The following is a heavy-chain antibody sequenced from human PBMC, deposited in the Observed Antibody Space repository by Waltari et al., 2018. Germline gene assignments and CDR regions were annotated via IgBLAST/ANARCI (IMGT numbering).Heavy chain of an antibody. D-gene: IGHD3-22*01. Sequence: QVQLVQSGAEVKKPGASVKVSCKASGGTFSSYAISWVRQAPGQGLEWMGRIIPILGIANYAQKFQGRVTITADKSTSTAYMELSSLRSEDTAVYYCAREGDSSGYYLDYWGQGTLVTVSS. J-gene: IGHJ4*02. CDR1: GGTFSSYA. CDR2: IIPILGIA. CDR3: AREGDSSGYYLDY. V-gene: IGHV1-69*04.